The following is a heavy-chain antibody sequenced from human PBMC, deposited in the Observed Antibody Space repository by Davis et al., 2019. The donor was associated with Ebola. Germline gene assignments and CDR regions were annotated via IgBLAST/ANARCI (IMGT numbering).Heavy chain of an antibody. CDR1: GYTFTGYY. CDR3: ARGGGRSIVGASTGTYYYYGMDV. Sequence: ASVKVSCKASGYTFTGYYMHWVRQAPGQGLEWMGWISAYNGNTNYAQKLQGRVTMTTDTSTSTAYMELSSLRSEDTAVYYCARGGGRSIVGASTGTYYYYGMDVWGQGTTVTVSS. D-gene: IGHD1-26*01. V-gene: IGHV1-18*04. J-gene: IGHJ6*02. CDR2: ISAYNGNT.